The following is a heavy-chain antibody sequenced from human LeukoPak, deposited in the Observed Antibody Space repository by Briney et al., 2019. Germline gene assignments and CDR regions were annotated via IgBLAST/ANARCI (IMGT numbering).Heavy chain of an antibody. V-gene: IGHV4-59*08. D-gene: IGHD6-13*01. J-gene: IGHJ5*02. CDR3: ARQSAARGTQWFDP. CDR2: IHYSGST. CDR1: GGSISNYY. Sequence: PSETLSLTCTVSGGSISNYYWSWIRQPPGKGLEWIGFIHYSGSTKYNPSFTSRVTISVDTSKNQFSLRLSSVTAADTAVYFCARQSAARGTQWFDPWGQGTLVTVSS.